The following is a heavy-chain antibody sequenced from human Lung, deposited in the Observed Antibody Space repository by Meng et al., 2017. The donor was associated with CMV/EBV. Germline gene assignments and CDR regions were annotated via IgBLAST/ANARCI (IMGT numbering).Heavy chain of an antibody. CDR3: ARAQYYYDSSAFFEY. D-gene: IGHD3-22*01. Sequence: SETXSLTCTVSGGSINSGGYYWSWIRQHPGKGLEWIGHIYHSGTTSYNPSLKSRVSISVDTSKKQFSLKLSSTTAADTAVYYCARAQYYYDSSAFFEYWGQGXLVTVSS. CDR2: IYHSGTT. J-gene: IGHJ4*02. V-gene: IGHV4-31*03. CDR1: GGSINSGGYY.